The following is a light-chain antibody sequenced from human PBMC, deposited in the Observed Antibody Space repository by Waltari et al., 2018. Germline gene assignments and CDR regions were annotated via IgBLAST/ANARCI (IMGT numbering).Light chain of an antibody. Sequence: EIVLTQSPGTASLSPGERVTLSCRASQSVGSSSLAWYQQKPGQAPRLVIYRASRRATGIPDRFSDSGSGTDFSVSISRLEAEDFAVYYCQQHGTLPATFGQGTKVEIK. CDR1: QSVGSSS. CDR2: RAS. V-gene: IGKV3-20*01. CDR3: QQHGTLPAT. J-gene: IGKJ1*01.